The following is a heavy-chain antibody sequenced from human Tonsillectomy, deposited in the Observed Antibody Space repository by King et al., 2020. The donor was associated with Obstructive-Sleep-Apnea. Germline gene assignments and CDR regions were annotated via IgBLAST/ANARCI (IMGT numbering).Heavy chain of an antibody. J-gene: IGHJ4*02. CDR2: ISSGSKYM. Sequence: VQLVESGGGLVKPGGSLRLSCAASGVTFSIYDMNWVRQAPGKGLEWVSSISSGSKYMYYADSVKGRFTISRDNAKNSLYLQMNNLRVDDTAVYYCARYYDYWGQGTLVTVSS. V-gene: IGHV3-21*01. CDR1: GVTFSIYD. CDR3: ARYYDY.